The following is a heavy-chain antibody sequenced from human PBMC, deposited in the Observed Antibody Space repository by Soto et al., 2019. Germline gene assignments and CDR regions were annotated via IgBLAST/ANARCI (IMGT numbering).Heavy chain of an antibody. CDR2: IYYSGST. V-gene: IGHV4-39*01. J-gene: IGHJ6*02. CDR1: GGSISSSSYY. CDR3: ARLSYYYGMDV. Sequence: PSEPLSLPXTVSGGSISSSSYYWGWIRQPPGKGLEWIGSIYYSGSTYYNPSLKSRVTISVDTSKNQFSLKLSSVTAADTAVYYCARLSYYYGMDVWGQGTTVTVSS.